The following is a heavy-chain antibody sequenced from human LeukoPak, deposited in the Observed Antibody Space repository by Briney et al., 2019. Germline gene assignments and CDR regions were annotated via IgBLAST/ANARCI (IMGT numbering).Heavy chain of an antibody. V-gene: IGHV1-2*02. Sequence: ASVKVSCKASGHTSTGYYMHWVRQAPGQGLEWMGWINPNSGGTNYAQKFQGRVTMTRDTSISTAYMELSRLRSDDTAVYYCARGTSVVVPAAINYYYGMDVWGQGTTVTVSS. CDR1: GHTSTGYY. D-gene: IGHD2-2*01. CDR3: ARGTSVVVPAAINYYYGMDV. J-gene: IGHJ6*02. CDR2: INPNSGGT.